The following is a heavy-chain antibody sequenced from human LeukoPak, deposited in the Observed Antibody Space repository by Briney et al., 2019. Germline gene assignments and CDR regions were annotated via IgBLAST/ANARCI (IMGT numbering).Heavy chain of an antibody. Sequence: SVKVSCKASGGTFSSYAISWVRQAPGQGLEWMGGIIPIFGTANYAQKFQGRVTITADESTSTAYMELSSLRSEDTAVYYCARDGSRVYSYGKRGYWFDPWGQGTLVTVSS. CDR1: GGTFSSYA. CDR3: ARDGSRVYSYGKRGYWFDP. D-gene: IGHD5-18*01. CDR2: IIPIFGTA. V-gene: IGHV1-69*13. J-gene: IGHJ5*02.